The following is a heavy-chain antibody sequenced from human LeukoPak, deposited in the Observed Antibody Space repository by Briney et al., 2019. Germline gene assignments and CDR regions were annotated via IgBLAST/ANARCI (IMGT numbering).Heavy chain of an antibody. CDR1: GYTFTGYY. D-gene: IGHD3-10*01. CDR2: INPNSGGT. CDR3: ARVYYYGSGSSFDY. J-gene: IGHJ4*02. Sequence: ASVKVSCKASGYTFTGYYMHWVRQAPGQGLEWMGRINPNSGGTNYAQKFQGRVTMTRDTSISTAYMELSRLRSDNTAVYYCARVYYYGSGSSFDYWGQGTLVTVSS. V-gene: IGHV1-2*06.